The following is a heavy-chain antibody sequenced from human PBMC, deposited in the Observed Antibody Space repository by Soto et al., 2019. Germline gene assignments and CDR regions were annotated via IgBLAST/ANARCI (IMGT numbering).Heavy chain of an antibody. CDR3: ATRIPVFGLLIPPFDP. Sequence: SETLSLTCAVYGGAVNGYYWNWIRQPPGKGLEWMGEINHTGGTHHNPSLKSRGTMSGDRSKNQFSLRLSSVTAADTAIYYCATRIPVFGLLIPPFDPWGQGTLVTVSS. CDR1: GGAVNGYY. J-gene: IGHJ5*02. CDR2: INHTGGT. V-gene: IGHV4-34*01. D-gene: IGHD3-3*01.